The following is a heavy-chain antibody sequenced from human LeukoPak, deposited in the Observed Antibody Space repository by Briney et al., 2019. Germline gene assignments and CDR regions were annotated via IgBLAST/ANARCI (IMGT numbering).Heavy chain of an antibody. D-gene: IGHD6-13*01. J-gene: IGHJ4*02. V-gene: IGHV3-53*01. Sequence: PGGSLRLSCAASGFTVSSNYMSWVRQAPGKWLEWVSVIYSGGSTYYADSVKGRFTISRDNSKNTLYLQMNSLRAEDTAVYYCGRGGKVEQLVLARWGQGSLVTVSS. CDR3: GRGGKVEQLVLAR. CDR2: IYSGGST. CDR1: GFTVSSNY.